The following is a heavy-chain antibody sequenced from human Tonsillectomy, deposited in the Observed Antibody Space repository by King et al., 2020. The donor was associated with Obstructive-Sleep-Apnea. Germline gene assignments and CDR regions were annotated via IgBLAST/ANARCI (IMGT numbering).Heavy chain of an antibody. CDR2: IYYSGST. CDR3: AREPPPRHYYGSGSLFAYDY. V-gene: IGHV4-59*01. D-gene: IGHD3-10*01. J-gene: IGHJ4*02. Sequence: VQLQESGPGLVKPSETLSLTCTVSGGSISSYYWSWIRQPPGKGLEWIGYIYYSGSTNYNPSLKSRVTISVDTSKNQFSLKLSSVTAADTAVYYCAREPPPRHYYGSGSLFAYDYWGQGSLVTVSS. CDR1: GGSISSYY.